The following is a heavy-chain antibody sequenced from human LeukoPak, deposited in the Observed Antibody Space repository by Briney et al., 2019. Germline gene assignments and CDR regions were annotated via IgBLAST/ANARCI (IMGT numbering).Heavy chain of an antibody. V-gene: IGHV4-4*07. CDR3: ARDTLRYFDWLSTPYYYYYMDV. D-gene: IGHD3-9*01. CDR2: IYTSGST. J-gene: IGHJ6*03. Sequence: SETLSLTCTVSGGSISSYYWSWIRQPAGKGLEWIGRIYTSGSTNYNPSLKGRVTMSVDTSKNQFSLKLSSVTAADTAVYYCARDTLRYFDWLSTPYYYYYMDVWGKGTTVTVSS. CDR1: GGSISSYY.